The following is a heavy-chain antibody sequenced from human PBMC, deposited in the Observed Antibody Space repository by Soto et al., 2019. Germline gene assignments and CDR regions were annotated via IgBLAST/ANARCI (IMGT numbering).Heavy chain of an antibody. D-gene: IGHD5-12*01. CDR2: ISYDGSNK. CDR3: AKDEMATVGFDY. V-gene: IGHV3-30*18. Sequence: GGSLRLSCAASGFTFSSYGMHWVRQAPGKGLEWVAVISYDGSNKYYADSVKGRFTISRDNSKNTLYLQMNSLRAEDTAVYYCAKDEMATVGFDYWGQGTLVTVSS. J-gene: IGHJ4*02. CDR1: GFTFSSYG.